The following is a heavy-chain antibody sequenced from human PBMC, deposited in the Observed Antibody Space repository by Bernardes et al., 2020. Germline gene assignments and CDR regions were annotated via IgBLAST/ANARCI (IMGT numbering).Heavy chain of an antibody. D-gene: IGHD6-19*01. CDR1: GFSLSTSGVG. V-gene: IGHV2-5*02. Sequence: SGPTLVKPTQTLTLTCTFSGFSLSTSGVGVGWIRQPPGKALEWLALIYWDDDKRYSPSLKSRLTITKDTSKTQVVLTMTNMDPVDTATYYCAHRRAVAGTGPLYWYFDLWGRGTLVTVSS. CDR2: IYWDDDK. CDR3: AHRRAVAGTGPLYWYFDL. J-gene: IGHJ2*01.